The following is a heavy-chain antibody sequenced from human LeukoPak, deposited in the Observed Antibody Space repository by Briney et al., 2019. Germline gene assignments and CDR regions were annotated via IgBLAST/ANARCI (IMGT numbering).Heavy chain of an antibody. J-gene: IGHJ4*02. CDR1: GYTFTSYG. V-gene: IGHV1-18*01. CDR3: ARDYYDSSGYYRGGDYFDY. CDR2: ISAYNGNT. D-gene: IGHD3-22*01. Sequence: ASVKVSCKASGYTFTSYGISWVRQAPGQGLEWMGWISAYNGNTNFAQNLQGRVTMTTDTSTSTAYMELRSLRSDDTAVYYWARDYYDSSGYYRGGDYFDYWGQGTLVTVSS.